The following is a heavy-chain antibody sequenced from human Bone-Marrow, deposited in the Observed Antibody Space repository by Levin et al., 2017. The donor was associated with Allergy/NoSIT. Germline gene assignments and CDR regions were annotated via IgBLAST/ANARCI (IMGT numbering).Heavy chain of an antibody. V-gene: IGHV1-2*02. D-gene: IGHD6-19*01. CDR3: ARGDSAGWYVY. Sequence: RASVKVTCKASGYTFTDYYMHWVRQAPGQGLEWMGWINPNTGGTIYEQKFQGRVNMTRDTSISTAYMELSRLGSDDTALYYCARGDSAGWYVYWGQGSLVTVSS. CDR1: GYTFTDYY. J-gene: IGHJ4*02. CDR2: INPNTGGT.